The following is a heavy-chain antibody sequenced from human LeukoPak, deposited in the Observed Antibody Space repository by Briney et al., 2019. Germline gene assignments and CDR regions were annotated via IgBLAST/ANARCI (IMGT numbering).Heavy chain of an antibody. V-gene: IGHV3-74*01. CDR3: ARGRYSSGWYDAFDI. CDR2: INSDGSST. Sequence: GGSLRLSCAASGFTFSSYWMHWVRQAPGKGLVWVSRINSDGSSTSYADSVKGRFTISRDNAKNTLYLQMNSLRAEDTAVYYCARGRYSSGWYDAFDIWGQGTMVTVSS. J-gene: IGHJ3*02. CDR1: GFTFSSYW. D-gene: IGHD6-19*01.